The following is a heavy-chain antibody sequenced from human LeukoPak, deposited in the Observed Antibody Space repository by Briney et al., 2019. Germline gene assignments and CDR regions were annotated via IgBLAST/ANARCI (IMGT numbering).Heavy chain of an antibody. D-gene: IGHD6-13*01. Sequence: GASVKVSCKASGYTFTGYYMHWVRQAPGQGLEWMGWIDPNSGGTNYAQKFQGRVTMTRDTSISTAYMELSRLRSDDTAVYYCARELRIAASNWFDPWGQGTLVTVSS. CDR3: ARELRIAASNWFDP. CDR1: GYTFTGYY. V-gene: IGHV1-2*02. J-gene: IGHJ5*02. CDR2: IDPNSGGT.